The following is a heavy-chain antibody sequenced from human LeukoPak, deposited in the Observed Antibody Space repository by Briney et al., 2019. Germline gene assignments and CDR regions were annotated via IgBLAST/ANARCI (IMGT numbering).Heavy chain of an antibody. CDR3: AKDELGQDY. CDR1: GFTFSSYA. D-gene: IGHD1/OR15-1a*01. V-gene: IGHV3-23*01. J-gene: IGHJ4*02. Sequence: PGGSLRLSCAASGFTFSSYAMSWVRQAPGKGLEWVSAISGSGDTTYYADSVKGRFSISRDNSKNTLYLQMNSLRAEDTAVYYCAKDELGQDYWGQGTLVTVSS. CDR2: ISGSGDTT.